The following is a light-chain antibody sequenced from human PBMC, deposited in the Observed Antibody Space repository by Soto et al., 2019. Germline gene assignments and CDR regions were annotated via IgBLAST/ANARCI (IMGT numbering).Light chain of an antibody. CDR2: DAS. Sequence: EIVLTQSPGTLSLSPGERATLSCRASQSVTSNYLAWYQQRPGQAPSLLLFDASTRATGIPDRFSGSGSGTDFTLTISRLEPEDFAVYYCQQYGNSPITFGQGTRLEIK. J-gene: IGKJ5*01. V-gene: IGKV3-20*01. CDR1: QSVTSNY. CDR3: QQYGNSPIT.